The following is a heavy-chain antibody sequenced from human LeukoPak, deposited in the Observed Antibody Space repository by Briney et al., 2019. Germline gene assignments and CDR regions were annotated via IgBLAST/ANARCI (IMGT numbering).Heavy chain of an antibody. D-gene: IGHD3-22*01. Sequence: ASVKVSCKVYGYTLTELSMHWVRQAPGKGLEWRGGFDPEDGETIYAQKFQGRVTMTEDKSTDTAYMELSSLRSEDTAVYYCATGGPYDSSGFDYWGQGTLVTVSS. V-gene: IGHV1-24*01. CDR3: ATGGPYDSSGFDY. CDR1: GYTLTELS. CDR2: FDPEDGET. J-gene: IGHJ4*02.